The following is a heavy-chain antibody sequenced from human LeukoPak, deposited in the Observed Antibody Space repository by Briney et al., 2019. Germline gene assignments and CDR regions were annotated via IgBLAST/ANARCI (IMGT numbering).Heavy chain of an antibody. CDR1: GFTFSSYS. CDR3: ASQIVVVVAALDY. V-gene: IGHV3-30*03. J-gene: IGHJ4*02. D-gene: IGHD2-15*01. CDR2: ISYDGSNK. Sequence: GGSLRLSCAASGFTFSSYSMNWVRQAPGKGLEWVAVISYDGSNKYYADSVKGRFTISRDNSKNTLYLQMNSLRAEDTAVYYCASQIVVVVAALDYWGQGTLVTVSS.